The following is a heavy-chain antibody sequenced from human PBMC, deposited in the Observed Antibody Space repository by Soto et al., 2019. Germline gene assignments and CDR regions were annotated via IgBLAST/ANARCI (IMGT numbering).Heavy chain of an antibody. V-gene: IGHV1-3*05. Sequence: QVQLVQSGAEEKKPGASVTVSCKASGYTFTSYAMHWVRQAPGQRLEWMGRINAGNGNTKYSQKFQGRVTITRDTSASTAYMELSSLRSEDTAVYYCARSIVVVTALDYWGQGTLVTVSS. CDR1: GYTFTSYA. D-gene: IGHD2-21*02. CDR3: ARSIVVVTALDY. CDR2: INAGNGNT. J-gene: IGHJ4*02.